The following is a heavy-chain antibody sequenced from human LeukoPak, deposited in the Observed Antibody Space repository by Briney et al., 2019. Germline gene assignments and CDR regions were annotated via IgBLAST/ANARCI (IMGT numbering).Heavy chain of an antibody. CDR1: GYTFTGYY. D-gene: IGHD4-17*01. V-gene: IGHV1-2*02. Sequence: ASVKVSCKASGYTFTGYYMHWVRQAPGQGLEWMGWINPNSGGTNYAQKFQGRVTMTRDTSTSTVYMELSSLRSEDTAVYYCARAYGDYGDSYYYYYMDVWGKGTTVTISS. J-gene: IGHJ6*03. CDR3: ARAYGDYGDSYYYYYMDV. CDR2: INPNSGGT.